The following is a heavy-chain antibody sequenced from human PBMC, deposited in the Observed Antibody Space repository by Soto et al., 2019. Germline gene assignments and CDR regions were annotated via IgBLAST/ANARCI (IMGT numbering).Heavy chain of an antibody. V-gene: IGHV1-18*01. CDR2: ISAYNGNT. CDR3: ARDKGYCSGGSCRYTKFDP. D-gene: IGHD2-15*01. CDR1: GYTFTSYG. J-gene: IGHJ5*02. Sequence: ASVKVSCKASGYTFTSYGISWVRQAPGQGLEWMGWISAYNGNTNYAQKLQGRVTMTTDTSTSTAYMELRSLRSDDTAVYYCARDKGYCSGGSCRYTKFDPWGQGTLVTVSS.